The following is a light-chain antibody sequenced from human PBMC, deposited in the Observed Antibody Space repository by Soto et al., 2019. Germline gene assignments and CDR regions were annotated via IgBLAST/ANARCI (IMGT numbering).Light chain of an antibody. Sequence: DIQMTQSPSSLSASVGDRVTITSRASQHIERFLNWYQQKXGKAPKXXISAASNLQSGVPSRFSGSGSGTDFTLTISTLQPEDFATYLCQQSYNTTWTFGQGTKVDIK. V-gene: IGKV1-39*01. J-gene: IGKJ1*01. CDR3: QQSYNTTWT. CDR2: AAS. CDR1: QHIERF.